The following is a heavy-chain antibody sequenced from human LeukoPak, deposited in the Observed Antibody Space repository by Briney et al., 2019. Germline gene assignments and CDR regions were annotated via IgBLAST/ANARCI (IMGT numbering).Heavy chain of an antibody. CDR2: ISYDGSNK. Sequence: GRSLRLSCAASGFTFSSYAMHWVRQAPGKGLEWVAVISYDGSNKYYADSVKGRFTIPRDNSKNTLYLQMNSLRAEDTAVYYCAREWEPTIYFDYWGQGTLVTVSS. CDR3: AREWEPTIYFDY. CDR1: GFTFSSYA. V-gene: IGHV3-30-3*01. D-gene: IGHD1-26*01. J-gene: IGHJ4*02.